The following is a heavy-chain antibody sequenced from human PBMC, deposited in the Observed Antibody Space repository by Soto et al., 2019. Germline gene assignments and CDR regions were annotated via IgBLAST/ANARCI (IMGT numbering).Heavy chain of an antibody. J-gene: IGHJ4*02. D-gene: IGHD3-10*01. CDR2: IKQDGSEK. CDR3: ARDAQPRVWFGGPYFDY. CDR1: GFSFSTFD. Sequence: GGSLRLSCEASGFSFSTFDMSWVRQAPGKGLEWVANIKQDGSEKYYVDSVKGRLTISRDNAKNSLYLQMNSLRAEDTAVYYCARDAQPRVWFGGPYFDYWGQGTLVTVS. V-gene: IGHV3-7*01.